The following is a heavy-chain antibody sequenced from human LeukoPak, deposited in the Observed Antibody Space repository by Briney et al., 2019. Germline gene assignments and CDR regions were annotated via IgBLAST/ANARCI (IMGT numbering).Heavy chain of an antibody. D-gene: IGHD1-26*01. CDR1: GGSISSSSYY. CDR2: IYYSGST. J-gene: IGHJ4*02. V-gene: IGHV4-39*01. Sequence: SETLSLTCTVSGGSISSSSYYWGWIRQPPGKGLEWIGSIYYSGSTYYNPSLKCRVTISVDTSKNQFSLKLSSVTAADTAVYYCARHENEWELLSHFDYWGQGTLVTVSS. CDR3: ARHENEWELLSHFDY.